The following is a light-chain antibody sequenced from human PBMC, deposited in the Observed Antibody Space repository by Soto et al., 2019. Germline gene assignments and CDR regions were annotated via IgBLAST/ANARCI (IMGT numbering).Light chain of an antibody. Sequence: EIVMTQSPATLSVSPGERATLSCRASQSVSSNLAWYQQKPGQAPRLLIYSASTRAAGIQVRFSGSGSGTEFTLTIRSLQSEDFAVYYCQQCNNWPRTFGQGTKVDIK. J-gene: IGKJ1*01. CDR3: QQCNNWPRT. CDR2: SAS. CDR1: QSVSSN. V-gene: IGKV3-15*01.